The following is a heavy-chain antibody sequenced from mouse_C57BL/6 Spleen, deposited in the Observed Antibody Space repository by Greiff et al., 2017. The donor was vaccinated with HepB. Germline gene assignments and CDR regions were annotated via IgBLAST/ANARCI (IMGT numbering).Heavy chain of an antibody. V-gene: IGHV5-16*01. Sequence: DVQLVESEGGLVQPGSSMKLSCTASGFTFSDYYMAWVRQVPEKGLEWVANINYEGSSTYYLDSLKSRFIISRDNAKNILYLQMSSLKSEDTATYYCARERGDYYGSSPWYFDVWGTGTTVTVSS. J-gene: IGHJ1*03. CDR1: GFTFSDYY. D-gene: IGHD1-1*01. CDR2: INYEGSST. CDR3: ARERGDYYGSSPWYFDV.